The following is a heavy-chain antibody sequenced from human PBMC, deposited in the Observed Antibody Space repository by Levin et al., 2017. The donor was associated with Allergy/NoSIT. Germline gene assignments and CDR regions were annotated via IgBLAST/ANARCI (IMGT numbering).Heavy chain of an antibody. J-gene: IGHJ3*02. V-gene: IGHV3-30*04. CDR2: ISYDGSNK. Sequence: GESLKISCAASGFTFSSYAMHWVRQAPGKGLEWVAVISYDGSNKYYADSVKGRFTISRDNSKNTLYLQMNSLRAEDTAVYYCARASGGVRTAFDIWGQGTMVTVSS. CDR3: ARASGGVRTAFDI. CDR1: GFTFSSYA. D-gene: IGHD3-10*01.